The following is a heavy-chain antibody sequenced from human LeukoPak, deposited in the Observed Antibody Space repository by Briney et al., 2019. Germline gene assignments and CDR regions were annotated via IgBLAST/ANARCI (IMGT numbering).Heavy chain of an antibody. CDR3: ARMAGFGHSGCLDY. CDR1: GYTFTNYY. CDR2: INPYGGIT. Sequence: ASVKVSCKASGYTFTNYYIHWMRQAPGQGLEWMGLINPYGGITSYAQNFQDRVTTTGDMSTGTVYMELSSLQSEDTAVYYCARMAGFGHSGCLDYWGQGTLVTVSS. V-gene: IGHV1-46*01. J-gene: IGHJ4*02. D-gene: IGHD6-25*01.